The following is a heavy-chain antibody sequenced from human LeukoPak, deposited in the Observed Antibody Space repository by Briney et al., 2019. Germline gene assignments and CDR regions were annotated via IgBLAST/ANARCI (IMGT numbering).Heavy chain of an antibody. Sequence: GGSLRPSCAASGFTFDDYAMHWVRQAPGKGLEWVSGISWNSGSIGYADSVKGRFTISRDNAKNSLYLQMDSLRAEDAAIYYCARAYLLPSIPYWYFDLWGRGTLVTVSS. CDR2: ISWNSGSI. V-gene: IGHV3-9*01. D-gene: IGHD2-21*01. J-gene: IGHJ2*01. CDR3: ARAYLLPSIPYWYFDL. CDR1: GFTFDDYA.